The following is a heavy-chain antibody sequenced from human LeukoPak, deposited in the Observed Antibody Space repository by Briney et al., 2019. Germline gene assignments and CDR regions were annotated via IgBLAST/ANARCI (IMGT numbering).Heavy chain of an antibody. J-gene: IGHJ5*02. CDR1: GFTFNSYD. CDR3: ARDGVAAAGTDWFDP. CDR2: ISSSGSTI. V-gene: IGHV3-48*03. D-gene: IGHD6-13*01. Sequence: PGGSLRLSCAASGFTFNSYDMNWVRQAPGKGLEWVSYISSSGSTIYYADSVKGRFTISRDNAKNSLYLQMNSLRAEDTAVYYCARDGVAAAGTDWFDPWGQGTLVTVSS.